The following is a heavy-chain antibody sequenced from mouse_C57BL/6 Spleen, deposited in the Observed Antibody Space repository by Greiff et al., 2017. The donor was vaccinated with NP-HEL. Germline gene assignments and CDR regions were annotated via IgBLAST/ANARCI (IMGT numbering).Heavy chain of an antibody. CDR1: GYTFTSYW. J-gene: IGHJ2*01. D-gene: IGHD1-3*01. Sequence: QVQLQQPGAELVKPGASVKMSCKASGYTFTSYWITWVKQRPGQGLEWIGDIYPGSGSTNYNEKFKSKATLTVDTSSSTAYMQLSSLTSEDSAVYYCARRGLDNREFDYWGQGTTLTVSS. CDR3: ARRGLDNREFDY. V-gene: IGHV1-55*01. CDR2: IYPGSGST.